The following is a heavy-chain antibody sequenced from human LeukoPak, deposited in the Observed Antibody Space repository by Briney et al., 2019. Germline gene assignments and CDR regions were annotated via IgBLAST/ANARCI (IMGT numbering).Heavy chain of an antibody. J-gene: IGHJ4*02. CDR3: AKDDSSGSGLDY. CDR2: ISYDGSNK. CDR1: GFTFGSYG. Sequence: GALRLSCAASGFTFGSYGMHWVRQAPGKGLEWVAVISYDGSNKYYADSVKGRFTISRDNSKNTLYLQMNSLRAEDTAVYYCAKDDSSGSGLDYWGQGTLITVSS. D-gene: IGHD3-22*01. V-gene: IGHV3-30*18.